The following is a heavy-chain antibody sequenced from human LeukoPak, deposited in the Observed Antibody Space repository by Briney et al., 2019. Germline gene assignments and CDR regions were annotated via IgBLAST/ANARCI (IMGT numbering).Heavy chain of an antibody. CDR3: ARAVPGDAFDI. Sequence: SVKVSCKASGGTFSSYAISWVRQAPGQGLEWMGRIIPIFGATNYAQKFQGRVTITTDESTSTAYMELSSLRSEDTAVYYCARAVPGDAFDIWGQGTMVTVSS. D-gene: IGHD1-14*01. V-gene: IGHV1-69*05. J-gene: IGHJ3*02. CDR1: GGTFSSYA. CDR2: IIPIFGAT.